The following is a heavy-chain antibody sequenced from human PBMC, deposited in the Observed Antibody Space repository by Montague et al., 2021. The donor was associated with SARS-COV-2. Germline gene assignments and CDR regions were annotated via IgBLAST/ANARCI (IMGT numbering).Heavy chain of an antibody. J-gene: IGHJ5*02. Sequence: SETQSLTCTVSGGSISSSSYYWGWIRQPPGKGLEWIGSIYYSGSTYYNPSLKSRVTISVDTSKNQFSLKLSSVTAADTAVYYCARSPTYYHILTGYFNGPNWFDPWGQGTLVTVSS. CDR1: GGSISSSSYY. CDR2: IYYSGST. D-gene: IGHD3-9*01. V-gene: IGHV4-39*01. CDR3: ARSPTYYHILTGYFNGPNWFDP.